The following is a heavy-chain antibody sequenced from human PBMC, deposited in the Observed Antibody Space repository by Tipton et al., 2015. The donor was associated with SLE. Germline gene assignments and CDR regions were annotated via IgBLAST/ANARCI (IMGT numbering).Heavy chain of an antibody. J-gene: IGHJ2*01. CDR3: AREVGAARPFDL. Sequence: TLSLTCAVSGGSISSSNWWSWVRQPPGKGLEWIGEIYHSGSTNYNPFLKSRVTISVDKSKNQFSLKLSSVTAADTAVYYCAREVGAARPFDLWGRGTLVTVSS. CDR2: IYHSGST. CDR1: GGSISSSNW. V-gene: IGHV4-4*02. D-gene: IGHD6-6*01.